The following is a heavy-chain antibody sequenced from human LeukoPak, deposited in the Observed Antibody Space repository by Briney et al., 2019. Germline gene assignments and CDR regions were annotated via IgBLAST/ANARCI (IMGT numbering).Heavy chain of an antibody. V-gene: IGHV4-59*01. D-gene: IGHD3-9*01. J-gene: IGHJ6*03. Sequence: SETLSLTCTVSGGSISSYYWSWIRQPPGKGMEWIGYIYYSGSTNYNPSLKSRVTISVDTSKNQFSLKLSSVTAADTAVYYCARLTRYYYYMDVWGKGTTVTVSS. CDR2: IYYSGST. CDR1: GGSISSYY. CDR3: ARLTRYYYYMDV.